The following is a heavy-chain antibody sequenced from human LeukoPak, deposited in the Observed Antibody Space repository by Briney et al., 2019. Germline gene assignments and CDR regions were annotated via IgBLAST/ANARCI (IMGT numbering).Heavy chain of an antibody. CDR2: IYYSGST. V-gene: IGHV4-39*07. Sequence: TSETLSLTCTVSGGSISSSSYYWGWIRQPPGKGLEWIGSIYYSGSTYYNPSLKSRVTISVDTSKNQFSLKLSSVTAADTAVYYCARDNYYYGSGSYYFDYWGQGTLVTVSS. CDR3: ARDNYYYGSGSYYFDY. CDR1: GGSISSSSYY. D-gene: IGHD3-10*01. J-gene: IGHJ4*02.